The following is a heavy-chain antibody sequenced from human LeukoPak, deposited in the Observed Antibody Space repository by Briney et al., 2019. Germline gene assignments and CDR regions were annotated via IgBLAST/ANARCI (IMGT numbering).Heavy chain of an antibody. Sequence: PGGSLRLSCAASGFTVSSNYMSWVRQAPGKGLEWVSYMSTSGTTIYYADSVKGRFTISRDNAKSSLYLQMNSLRAEDTAVYYCARGRGYYYADYWGQGTLVTVSS. D-gene: IGHD3-22*01. V-gene: IGHV3-11*04. J-gene: IGHJ4*02. CDR1: GFTVSSNY. CDR3: ARGRGYYYADY. CDR2: MSTSGTTI.